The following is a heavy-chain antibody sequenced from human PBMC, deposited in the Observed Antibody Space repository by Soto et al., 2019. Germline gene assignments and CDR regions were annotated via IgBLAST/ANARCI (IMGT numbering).Heavy chain of an antibody. CDR2: INPKTGGT. V-gene: IGHV1-2*02. CDR1: GYPFIGYY. CDR3: ASALGYGSIALMDG. J-gene: IGHJ6*02. Sequence: ASVKVSCKASGYPFIGYYIHWVRQAPGQRLEWMGWINPKTGGTKFALQFQGRVSLTRDTSITSAFMELSSLRTDDTAVYYCASALGYGSIALMDGWGQGTTVTVSS. D-gene: IGHD5-18*01.